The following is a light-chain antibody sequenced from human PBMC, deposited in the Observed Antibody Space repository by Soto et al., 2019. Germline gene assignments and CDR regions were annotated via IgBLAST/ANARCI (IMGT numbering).Light chain of an antibody. V-gene: IGKV3-15*01. J-gene: IGKJ4*01. CDR2: VAS. Sequence: EIVMTPSPVTLSVSPGDIATLSCRASQSVNSNLARYQQKPGQTPKLLIYVASTRATGIPARFSGSGSGTEFTLTISSLQSEDFAVYYCQQYNVWPLTFGGGNKVEFK. CDR1: QSVNSN. CDR3: QQYNVWPLT.